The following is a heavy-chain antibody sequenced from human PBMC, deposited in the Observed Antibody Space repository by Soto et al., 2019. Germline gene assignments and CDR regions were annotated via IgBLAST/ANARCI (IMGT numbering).Heavy chain of an antibody. V-gene: IGHV1-24*01. Sequence: ASVKVSCKVSGYTLTELSMHWVRQAPGKGLEWMGGFDPEDGETIYAQKFQGRVTMTEDTSTDTAYMELSSLRSEDTAVYYCATVLPGSSISDYWGQGTLVTVSS. D-gene: IGHD3-10*01. CDR3: ATVLPGSSISDY. J-gene: IGHJ4*01. CDR2: FDPEDGET. CDR1: GYTLTELS.